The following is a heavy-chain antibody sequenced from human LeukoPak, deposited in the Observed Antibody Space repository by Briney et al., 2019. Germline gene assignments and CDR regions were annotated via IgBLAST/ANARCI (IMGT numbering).Heavy chain of an antibody. CDR3: ARGRRITIFGVVMRDYYYYMDV. CDR2: IYHSGST. CDR1: GGSISSSNW. D-gene: IGHD3-3*01. V-gene: IGHV4-4*02. J-gene: IGHJ6*03. Sequence: PSGTLSLTCAVSGGSISSSNWWSWVRQPPGKGLEWIGEIYHSGSTNYNPSLKSRVTISVDRSKNQFSLKLSSVTAADTAVYYCARGRRITIFGVVMRDYYYYMDVWGKGTTVTVSS.